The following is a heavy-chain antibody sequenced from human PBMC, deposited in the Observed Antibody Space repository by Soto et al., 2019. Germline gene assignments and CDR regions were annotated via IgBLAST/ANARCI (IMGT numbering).Heavy chain of an antibody. CDR2: ISSNGVGT. J-gene: IGHJ6*03. CDR3: ARRARPDFYSMDV. V-gene: IGHV3-64*01. Sequence: EVQLAESGGGLAQPGGSLRLSCAASGFTLSGYAMDWVRQAPGKGLEYVSGISSNGVGTYYANSVQGRFTISRDNATNTVYLQMGSLSPEDMAVYYCARRARPDFYSMDVWGKGTTV. D-gene: IGHD6-6*01. CDR1: GFTLSGYA.